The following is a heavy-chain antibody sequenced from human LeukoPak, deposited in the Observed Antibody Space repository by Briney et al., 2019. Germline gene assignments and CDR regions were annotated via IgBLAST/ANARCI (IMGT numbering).Heavy chain of an antibody. J-gene: IGHJ5*02. CDR2: IYYSGST. CDR1: GGSISSSSYY. CDR3: ARAFGIVGATVWFDP. Sequence: PSETLSLTCTVSGGSISSSSYYWGWIRQPPGKGLEWIGSIYYSGSTYYNPSLKSRVTISVDTSKNQFSLKLSSVTAADTAVYYCARAFGIVGATVWFDPWGQGTLVTVSS. D-gene: IGHD1-26*01. V-gene: IGHV4-39*01.